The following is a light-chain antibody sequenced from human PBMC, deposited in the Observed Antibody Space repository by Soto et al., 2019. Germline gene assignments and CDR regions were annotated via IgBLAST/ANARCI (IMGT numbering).Light chain of an antibody. CDR3: QQSMT. J-gene: IGKJ4*02. Sequence: DIQMTQSPSTLSASVGDRVTITCRASENTGGWLAWYQHKPGKAPRLLIYKVSLLENGVPSRFSGSASGTDFTLPISSLQPDDFATYYCQQSMTFGGGTKVEIK. CDR2: KVS. CDR1: ENTGGW. V-gene: IGKV1-5*03.